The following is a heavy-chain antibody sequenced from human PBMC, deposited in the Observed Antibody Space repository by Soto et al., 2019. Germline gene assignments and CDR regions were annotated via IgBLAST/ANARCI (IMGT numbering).Heavy chain of an antibody. Sequence: GGSLRLSCAASGFTFSSYSMNWVRQAPGKGLEWVSYISSSSSTIYYADSVKGRFTISRDNAKNSLYLQMNSLRAEDTAVYYCAIDSRHPDIVVVVAALPDYWGQGTLVTVSS. D-gene: IGHD2-15*01. J-gene: IGHJ4*02. CDR3: AIDSRHPDIVVVVAALPDY. CDR1: GFTFSSYS. CDR2: ISSSSSTI. V-gene: IGHV3-48*01.